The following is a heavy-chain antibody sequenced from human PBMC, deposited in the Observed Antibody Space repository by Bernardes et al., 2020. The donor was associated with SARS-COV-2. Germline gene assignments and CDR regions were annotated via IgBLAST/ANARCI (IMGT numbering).Heavy chain of an antibody. CDR3: AKAYELGDYVWSGPGSGFDY. CDR1: GFTFSSYA. D-gene: IGHD3-16*01. V-gene: IGHV3-23*01. CDR2: ISVNGGST. Sequence: GGSLRLSCAASGFTFSSYAMSWVRQAPGKGLEWVSAISVNGGSTYYADSVKGRFTISRDNSKNTLYLQMNSLRAEDTAVYYCAKAYELGDYVWSGPGSGFDYWGQGTLVTVSS. J-gene: IGHJ4*02.